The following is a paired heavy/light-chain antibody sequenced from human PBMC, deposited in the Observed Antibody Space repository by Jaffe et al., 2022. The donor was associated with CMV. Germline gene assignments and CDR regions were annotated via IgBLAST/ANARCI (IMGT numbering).Heavy chain of an antibody. D-gene: IGHD2-2*01. CDR2: ISASSGNA. CDR3: ARRTVYQVTWAQWGPKNYYYMDV. V-gene: IGHV1-18*04. J-gene: IGHJ6*03. CDR1: GYTFSSHT. Sequence: QLVQPGAEVKKPGAAVKVSCRASGYTFSSHTITWVRQAPGQGLEWMGWISASSGNANYAQKFQGRVTMTTDTSTNTAYMELTSLTSDDTAVYYCARRTVYQVTWAQWGPKNYYYMDVWGTGTTVIVSS.
Light chain of an antibody. J-gene: IGKJ1*01. CDR2: AAS. CDR1: QTIGSF. V-gene: IGKV1-39*01. CDR3: QQSYTTAWT. Sequence: DIQLTQSPSSLSASVGDRITISCRASQTIGSFLNWYQQSPGKVPRLLIYAASNLETGVPSRFSGSGSGTDFTLTINSVQPEDLATYYCQQSYTTAWTFGQGTKVEIK.